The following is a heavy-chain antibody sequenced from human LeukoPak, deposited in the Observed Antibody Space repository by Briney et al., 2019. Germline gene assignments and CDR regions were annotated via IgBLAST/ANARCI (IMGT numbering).Heavy chain of an antibody. CDR2: ISAYNGNT. D-gene: IGHD6-13*01. Sequence: ASVKVSCKASGYTFTSYGISWVRQAPGQGLEWLGWISAYNGNTNYAQKLQGRLTMTTDTSTSTAYMELRSLRSDDTAVYYCARSPLFPTRSSWYTGPGWRSYYFDYWGQGTLVTVSS. CDR1: GYTFTSYG. CDR3: ARSPLFPTRSSWYTGPGWRSYYFDY. V-gene: IGHV1-18*01. J-gene: IGHJ4*02.